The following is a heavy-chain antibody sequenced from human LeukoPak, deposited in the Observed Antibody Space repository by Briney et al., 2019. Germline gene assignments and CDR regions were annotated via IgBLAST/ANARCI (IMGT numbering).Heavy chain of an antibody. D-gene: IGHD7-27*01. J-gene: IGHJ6*03. V-gene: IGHV1-46*01. Sequence: ASVKVSCKAFGYTFTSNYMHWVRQAPGQGPEWMGVISPSGGSTTYAQKFQGRVTLTRDMSTSTDYLELSSLRSEDTAVYYCARMGKLYYYMDVWGKGTTVTISS. CDR2: ISPSGGST. CDR3: ARMGKLYYYMDV. CDR1: GYTFTSNY.